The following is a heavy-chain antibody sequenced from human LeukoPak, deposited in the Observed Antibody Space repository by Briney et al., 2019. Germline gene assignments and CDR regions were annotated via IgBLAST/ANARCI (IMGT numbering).Heavy chain of an antibody. D-gene: IGHD3-16*01. CDR1: GGSISSSSDY. Sequence: SETLSLTCTVSGGSISSSSDYWGWIRQAPGKGLEWIGSIYYHENTYYNSSLKSRVTISVDTSKNQFSLKLNSVTAADTAVYFCARIRRVRGIDYWGQGTLVTVSS. CDR2: IYYHENT. CDR3: ARIRRVRGIDY. V-gene: IGHV4-39*01. J-gene: IGHJ4*02.